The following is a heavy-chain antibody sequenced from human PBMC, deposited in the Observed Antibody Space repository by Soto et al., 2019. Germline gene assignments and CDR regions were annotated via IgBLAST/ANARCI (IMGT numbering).Heavy chain of an antibody. CDR2: INPNSGGT. V-gene: IGHV1-2*02. CDR1: GYTFTGHY. D-gene: IGHD6-13*01. J-gene: IGHJ4*01. Sequence: ASVKVSCKASGYTFTGHYMHWVRQAPGQGPEWMGWINPNSGGTNYAQKFQGRVSMTRDTSISTAYMELSRLRSDDTAVYYCTASSWTGAGLDFWGQGTPVTVSS. CDR3: TASSWTGAGLDF.